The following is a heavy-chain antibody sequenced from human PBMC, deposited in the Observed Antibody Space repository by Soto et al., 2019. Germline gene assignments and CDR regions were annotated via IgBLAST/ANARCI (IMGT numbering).Heavy chain of an antibody. V-gene: IGHV3-15*01. CDR1: GFTFSNAW. CDR3: TANQIAAAGTFSPDY. CDR2: IKSKTDGGTT. Sequence: PGGSLRLSCAASGFTFSNAWMSWVRQAPGKGLEWVGRIKSKTDGGTTDYAAPVKGRFTISRDDSKNTLYLQMNSLKTEDTAVYHCTANQIAAAGTFSPDYWGRGTLVTVSS. J-gene: IGHJ4*02. D-gene: IGHD6-13*01.